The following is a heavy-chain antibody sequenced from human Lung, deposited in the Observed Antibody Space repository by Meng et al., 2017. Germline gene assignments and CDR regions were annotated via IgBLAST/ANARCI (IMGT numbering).Heavy chain of an antibody. Sequence: QGQLQQWGAGLLKPSETLSLTCVVSGGSFSDYYWSWIRQPPGKGLEWIGEINHSGSTNYNPSLESRATISVDTSQNNLSLKLSSVTAADSAVYYCARGPTTMAHDFDYWGQGTLVTVLL. J-gene: IGHJ4*02. D-gene: IGHD4-11*01. CDR3: ARGPTTMAHDFDY. V-gene: IGHV4-34*01. CDR2: INHSGST. CDR1: GGSFSDYY.